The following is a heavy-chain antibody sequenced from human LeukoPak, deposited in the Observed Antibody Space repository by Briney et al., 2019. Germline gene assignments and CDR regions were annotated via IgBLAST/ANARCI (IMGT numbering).Heavy chain of an antibody. CDR3: TKDRGTAIFGEDWGWFDS. V-gene: IGHV3-23*01. CDR1: GFTFTDYA. J-gene: IGHJ5*01. D-gene: IGHD3-3*02. Sequence: PGGPLRLSCTVSGFTFTDYAMSWVRHAPGKGLEWVSCISGSGGSTFYADSVKGRFTISRDNSKKIVFLQMNSLRVEDTALYYCTKDRGTAIFGEDWGWFDSWGQGTLVTVSS. CDR2: ISGSGGST.